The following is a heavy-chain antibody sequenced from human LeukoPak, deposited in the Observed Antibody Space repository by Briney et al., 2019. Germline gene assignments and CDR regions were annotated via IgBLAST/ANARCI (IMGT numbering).Heavy chain of an antibody. CDR2: ISCSGGST. CDR1: GFTFSSYA. Sequence: GGSLRLSCAASGFTFSSYAMSWVRQAPGKGLEWVSAISCSGGSTYYVDSVKGRFTISRDNSKNTLYLQMNSLRAEDTAVYYCAKKGDYGDALTYYYYGMDVWGQGTTVTVSS. D-gene: IGHD4-17*01. J-gene: IGHJ6*02. V-gene: IGHV3-23*01. CDR3: AKKGDYGDALTYYYYGMDV.